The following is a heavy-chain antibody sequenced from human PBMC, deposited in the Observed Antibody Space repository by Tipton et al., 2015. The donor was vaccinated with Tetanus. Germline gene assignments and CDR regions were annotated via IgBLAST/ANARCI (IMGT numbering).Heavy chain of an antibody. CDR2: IKQDGSER. Sequence: SLRLSWAASGFTFRSYWMNWVRQAPGKGLEWVANIKQDGSERYYVDSVKGRFTISRDNANNSLYLQMNSLRAEDTAVYYCARDLAPFKHWGQGTLDTVTS. V-gene: IGHV3-7*03. CDR1: GFTFRSYW. D-gene: IGHD3-16*01. J-gene: IGHJ1*01. CDR3: ARDLAPFKH.